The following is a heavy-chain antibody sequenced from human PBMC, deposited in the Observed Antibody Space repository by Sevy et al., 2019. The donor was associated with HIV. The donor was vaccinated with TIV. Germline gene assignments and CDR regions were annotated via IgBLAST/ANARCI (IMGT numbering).Heavy chain of an antibody. CDR1: GFNFRNYW. D-gene: IGHD3-10*01. J-gene: IGHJ4*02. CDR2: IKHDGSEQ. CDR3: ARERGEEDKAGAKFDY. V-gene: IGHV3-7*01. Sequence: GGSLRLSCEVFGFNFRNYWMSWVRQAPGKGLEWVANIKHDGSEQYYLDSVKGRFTVSRDNGKKSLYLQMTGLRVDEAALYYGARERGEEDKAGAKFDYWGRGTLVTVSS.